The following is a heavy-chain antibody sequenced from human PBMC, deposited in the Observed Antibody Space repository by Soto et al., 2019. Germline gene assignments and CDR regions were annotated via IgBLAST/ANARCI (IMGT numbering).Heavy chain of an antibody. CDR2: ISGSGGST. J-gene: IGHJ5*02. Sequence: EVQLLESGGGLVQPGGSLRLSCAASGFTFSSYAMSWVRQAPGKGLEWVSAISGSGGSTYYADSVKGRFTISRDNSKNTLYLQMNRLRAEDTAGYYCAKDLSPGGDPNWFQPWGQGPLVTVSS. CDR3: AKDLSPGGDPNWFQP. D-gene: IGHD4-17*01. CDR1: GFTFSSYA. V-gene: IGHV3-23*01.